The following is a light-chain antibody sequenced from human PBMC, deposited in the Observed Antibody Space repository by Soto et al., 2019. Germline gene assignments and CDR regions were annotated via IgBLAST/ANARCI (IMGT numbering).Light chain of an antibody. Sequence: EIVLTQSPGTLSLSPGDRATLSCRASQTVSFSYLAWYQQKPGQAPRLLIYGASSRATGIPGRFSGSESGTDFTLTISRLEPEDFALYYCQQYGSSPLTFGGGTKVEIK. CDR1: QTVSFSY. CDR3: QQYGSSPLT. V-gene: IGKV3-20*01. CDR2: GAS. J-gene: IGKJ4*01.